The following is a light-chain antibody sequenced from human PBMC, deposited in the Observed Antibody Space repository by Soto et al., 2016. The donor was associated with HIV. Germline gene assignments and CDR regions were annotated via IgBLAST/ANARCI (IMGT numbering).Light chain of an antibody. CDR1: QSIGRF. CDR3: QQSYNTPRS. Sequence: DIQMTQSPSSLSASAGDRVTITCRASQSIGRFLNWYQQISGKAPNLLIYDASTLQSGVPSRLSGSGSGTDFTLIISSLQPEDFATYYCQQSYNTPRSFGQGTMVEIK. CDR2: DAS. V-gene: IGKV1-39*01. J-gene: IGKJ1*01.